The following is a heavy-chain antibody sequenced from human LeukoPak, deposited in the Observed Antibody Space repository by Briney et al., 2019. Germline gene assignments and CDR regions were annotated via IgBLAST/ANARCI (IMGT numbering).Heavy chain of an antibody. Sequence: GASLRLSCAASGFTFSSYARSWVRQAPGKGLEWVSAISGSGGSTYYADSVKGRFTISRDNSKNTLYLQMNSLRAEDTAVYYCAKVGHQWLVFDYWGQGTLVTVSS. CDR3: AKVGHQWLVFDY. J-gene: IGHJ4*02. V-gene: IGHV3-23*01. D-gene: IGHD6-19*01. CDR1: GFTFSSYA. CDR2: ISGSGGST.